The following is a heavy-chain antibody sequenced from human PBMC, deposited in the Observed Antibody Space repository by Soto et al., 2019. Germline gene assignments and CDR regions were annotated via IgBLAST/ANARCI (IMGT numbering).Heavy chain of an antibody. CDR1: GFTFSSYG. CDR2: IWYDGSNK. V-gene: IGHV3-33*01. D-gene: IGHD2-2*01. CDR3: ARDPGSSTSWFYYYYYMDV. Sequence: QVQLVESGGGVVQPGRSLRLSCAASGFTFSSYGMHWVRQAPGKGLEWVAVIWYDGSNKYYADSVKGRFTISRDNSKNPLYLQMNSLRAEDTAVYYCARDPGSSTSWFYYYYYMDVWGKGTTVTVSS. J-gene: IGHJ6*03.